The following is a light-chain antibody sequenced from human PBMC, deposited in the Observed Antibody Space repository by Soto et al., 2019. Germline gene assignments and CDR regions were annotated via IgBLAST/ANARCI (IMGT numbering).Light chain of an antibody. CDR1: QSVSSN. CDR3: QQYNNWPPKYT. J-gene: IGKJ2*01. V-gene: IGKV3-15*01. CDR2: GAS. Sequence: EIVMTQFPAILSVSPGERATVSCRASQSVSSNLAWYQQKPGQAPRLLIYGASTRATGSPARFSGSGSGTEFTLSISSLQSEDFAVYYCQQYNNWPPKYTFGQGTKLEIK.